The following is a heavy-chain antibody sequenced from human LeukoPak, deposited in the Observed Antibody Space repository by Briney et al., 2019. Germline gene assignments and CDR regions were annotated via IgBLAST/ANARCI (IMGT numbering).Heavy chain of an antibody. J-gene: IGHJ5*02. D-gene: IGHD3-10*01. CDR1: GGTFNNSA. Sequence: GASVKVSCKTSGGTFNNSAISWVRQAPGQGLEWLGGIMPLFGTAGYAQKFQGRVTITRNTSISTAYMELSSLRSEDTAVYYCASSYYYGSGSYYNNWFDPWGQGTLVTVSS. CDR2: IMPLFGTA. CDR3: ASSYYYGSGSYYNNWFDP. V-gene: IGHV1-69*05.